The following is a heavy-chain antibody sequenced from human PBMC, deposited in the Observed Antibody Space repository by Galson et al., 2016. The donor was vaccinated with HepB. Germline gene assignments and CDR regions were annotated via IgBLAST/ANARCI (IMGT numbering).Heavy chain of an antibody. CDR3: SSFGGVIAYDAFDI. Sequence: SLRLSCAASGFTFSTYAMSWVRQAPGKGLEWVAVTSHDGNSNYCADSVKGRFTLSRDNSQNTLYLQMSSLRVEDTAVYYCSSFGGVIAYDAFDIWGRGTMVTVSS. CDR2: TSHDGNSN. J-gene: IGHJ3*02. D-gene: IGHD3-16*02. V-gene: IGHV3-30-3*01. CDR1: GFTFSTYA.